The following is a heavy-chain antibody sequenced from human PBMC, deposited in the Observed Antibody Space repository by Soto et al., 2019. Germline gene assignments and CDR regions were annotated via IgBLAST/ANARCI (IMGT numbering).Heavy chain of an antibody. CDR3: AKAGDAYNSFFDS. J-gene: IGHJ4*02. CDR1: GFTFSSYG. V-gene: IGHV3-30*18. Sequence: PGGSLRLSCAASGFTFSSYGMHWVRQAPGKGLEWLAVISFDGTKIYYVDSMKGRCTISRDISASTLYLHMNGLRPEDTAMYFCAKAGDAYNSFFDSWGQGALVTVSS. CDR2: ISFDGTKI. D-gene: IGHD1-1*01.